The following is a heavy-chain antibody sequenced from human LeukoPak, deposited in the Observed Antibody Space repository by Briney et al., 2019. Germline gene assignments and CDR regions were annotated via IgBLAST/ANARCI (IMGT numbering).Heavy chain of an antibody. CDR1: GFTVSNNY. D-gene: IGHD5-12*01. Sequence: GGSLRLSCAASGFTVSNNYMSWVRQAPGKGLEWVSVIHSGGTTNYADSVQGRFTISRDNSKTTVYLHMNGLRAEDTAVYYCARNSDSGYGPFASWGQGTLVTVSS. CDR3: ARNSDSGYGPFAS. CDR2: IHSGGTT. V-gene: IGHV3-53*01. J-gene: IGHJ4*02.